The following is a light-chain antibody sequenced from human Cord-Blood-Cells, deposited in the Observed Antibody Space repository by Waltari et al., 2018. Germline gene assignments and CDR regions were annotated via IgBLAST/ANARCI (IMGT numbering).Light chain of an antibody. CDR3: QQYNNWPLLT. J-gene: IGKJ4*01. CDR1: QSVSSN. CDR2: GAS. V-gene: IGKV3-15*01. Sequence: EIVLTQSPATPSVSQGERATLACRASQSVSSNLAWYQQKPGQAPRLLIYGASTRATVIPARFSGSGSGTEFTLTISSLQSEDFAVYYCQQYNNWPLLTFGGGTKVEIK.